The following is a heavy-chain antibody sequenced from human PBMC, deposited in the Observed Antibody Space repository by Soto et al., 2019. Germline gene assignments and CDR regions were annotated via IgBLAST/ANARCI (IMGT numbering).Heavy chain of an antibody. Sequence: PSETLSLTCAVSGGSISSGGYSWSWIRQPPGKGLEWIGYIYHSGSTYYNPSLKSRVTISVDRSKNQFSLKLSSVTAADTAVYYCARLYSYGLYIFDYWGQGTLVTVSS. CDR2: IYHSGST. CDR1: GGSISSGGYS. J-gene: IGHJ4*02. CDR3: ARLYSYGLYIFDY. D-gene: IGHD5-18*01. V-gene: IGHV4-30-2*01.